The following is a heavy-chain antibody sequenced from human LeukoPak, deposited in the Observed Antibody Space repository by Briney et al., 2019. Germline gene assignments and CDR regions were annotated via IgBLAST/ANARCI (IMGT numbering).Heavy chain of an antibody. Sequence: PGESLKISCKASGYSFSKYWIGWVRQMPGKGLEWMGIIYPSDSDTRYGPSSQGQVTISADTSISTAYLQWSSLQASDTAMYYCARRDSGFEFFDYWGQGTLVTVSS. CDR2: IYPSDSDT. CDR1: GYSFSKYW. J-gene: IGHJ4*02. D-gene: IGHD5-12*01. CDR3: ARRDSGFEFFDY. V-gene: IGHV5-51*01.